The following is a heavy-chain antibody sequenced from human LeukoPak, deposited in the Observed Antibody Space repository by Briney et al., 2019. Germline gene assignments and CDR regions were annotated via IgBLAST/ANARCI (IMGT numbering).Heavy chain of an antibody. Sequence: GGSLRLSCAASGFTFSDFWMYWVRQAPGKGLVWISNINEYGTTAYADSVKGRFTISRDNAKNILYLQMNSLRAEETAVYYCARVRGGNWGRGTLVTVSS. CDR1: GFTFSDFW. D-gene: IGHD3-16*01. CDR3: ARVRGGN. CDR2: INEYGTT. V-gene: IGHV3-74*01. J-gene: IGHJ4*02.